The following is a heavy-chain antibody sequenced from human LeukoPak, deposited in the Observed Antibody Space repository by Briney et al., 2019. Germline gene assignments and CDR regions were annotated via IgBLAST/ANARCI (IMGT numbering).Heavy chain of an antibody. Sequence: ASVKVSCKASGYTFTSYAIHWVRQAPGQRLEWMGWISAGNGNTKYSQKFQGRVTITRDTSASTAYMELSSLRSEDTAVYYCARESWDSGISWYYFDYWGQGTLVTVSS. CDR2: ISAGNGNT. J-gene: IGHJ4*02. V-gene: IGHV1-3*01. CDR1: GYTFTSYA. D-gene: IGHD1-26*01. CDR3: ARESWDSGISWYYFDY.